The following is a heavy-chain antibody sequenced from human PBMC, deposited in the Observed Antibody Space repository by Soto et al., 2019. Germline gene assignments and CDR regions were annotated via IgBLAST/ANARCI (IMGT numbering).Heavy chain of an antibody. V-gene: IGHV4-39*02. D-gene: IGHD1-26*01. CDR1: GGSINSNSYF. Sequence: QLRLQESGPGLVKPSETLSLTCIVSGGSINSNSYFWAWIRQPPGKGLAWIARISHNGGTHYNPSLMSRVTISVDTSKNRFSLNLSSVTAADTAVYYCGKVLVGATRQRDFASWGQGTLVTVSS. CDR3: GKVLVGATRQRDFAS. J-gene: IGHJ4*02. CDR2: ISHNGGT.